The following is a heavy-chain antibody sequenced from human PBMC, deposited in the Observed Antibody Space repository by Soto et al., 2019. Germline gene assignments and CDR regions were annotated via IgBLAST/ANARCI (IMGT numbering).Heavy chain of an antibody. D-gene: IGHD3-3*01. J-gene: IGHJ4*02. CDR3: ARWSYLDY. Sequence: LRLSCAASGFSFGSYALSWVRQAPGKGLEWVSTISGSDGKTFYADSVKGRFSISRDTSQNTLYLQMNSLRADDTAIYYCARWSYLDYWGQGTWVTVSS. V-gene: IGHV3-23*01. CDR1: GFSFGSYA. CDR2: ISGSDGKT.